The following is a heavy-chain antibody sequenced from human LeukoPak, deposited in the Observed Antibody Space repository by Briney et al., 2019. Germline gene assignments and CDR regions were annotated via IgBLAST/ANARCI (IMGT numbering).Heavy chain of an antibody. D-gene: IGHD2-2*01. CDR1: GGTFSSYA. V-gene: IGHV1-69*06. CDR3: ARAGLGEYCSSTSCRPSYYYYYYMDV. J-gene: IGHJ6*03. Sequence: SVKVSCKASGGTFSSYAISWVRQAPGQGLEWMGGIIPIFGTANYAQKFQGRVTITADKSTSTAYMELSSLRSEDTAVYYCARAGLGEYCSSTSCRPSYYYYYYMDVWGKGTTVTVSS. CDR2: IIPIFGTA.